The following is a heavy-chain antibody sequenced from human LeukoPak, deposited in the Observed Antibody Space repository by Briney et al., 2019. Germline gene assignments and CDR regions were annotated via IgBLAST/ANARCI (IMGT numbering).Heavy chain of an antibody. D-gene: IGHD2-2*01. Sequence: GGSLRLSCAGSGFTFSSYGMSWVRQAPGKGLEWVSAISGSGDSTYYADSVKGRFTISRDNSKNTLYLQMNSLRAEDTAVFYCAKVEKFCRSTSCYLGGFDYWGQGTLVTVSS. V-gene: IGHV3-23*01. CDR1: GFTFSSYG. CDR3: AKVEKFCRSTSCYLGGFDY. CDR2: ISGSGDST. J-gene: IGHJ4*02.